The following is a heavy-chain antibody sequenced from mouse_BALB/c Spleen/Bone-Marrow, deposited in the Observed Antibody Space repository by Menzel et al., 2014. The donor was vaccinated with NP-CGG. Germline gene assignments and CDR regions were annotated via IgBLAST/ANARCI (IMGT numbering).Heavy chain of an antibody. CDR3: ARDVPLCAVGCLDY. CDR1: GFTFSSFG. CDR2: ISSGSSTI. Sequence: EVKLVDSGGGLVQPGGSRKLSCAASGFTFSSFGMHWVRQAPEKGLEWVAYISSGSSTINYAHTVKGRCTISRDNPKNTLFLQMTRPRLEDPAMYYGARDVPLCAVGCLDYWGQGTTLTVSS. J-gene: IGHJ2*01. V-gene: IGHV5-17*02.